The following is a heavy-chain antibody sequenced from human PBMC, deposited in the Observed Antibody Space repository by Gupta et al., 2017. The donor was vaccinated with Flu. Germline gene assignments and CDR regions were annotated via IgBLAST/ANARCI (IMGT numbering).Heavy chain of an antibody. CDR2: TYYRSKWYN. Sequence: NWIRQSPSRGLEWLGRTYYRSKWYNDYAVSVKSRITINPDTSKNQFSLQLNSVTPEDTAVYYCARVGDVVVDGYGLDVWGKGTTVTVSS. D-gene: IGHD2-15*01. V-gene: IGHV6-1*01. CDR3: ARVGDVVVDGYGLDV. J-gene: IGHJ6*04.